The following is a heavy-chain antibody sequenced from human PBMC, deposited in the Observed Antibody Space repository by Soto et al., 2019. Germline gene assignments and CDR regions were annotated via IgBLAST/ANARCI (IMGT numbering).Heavy chain of an antibody. CDR1: GGTFSSFG. V-gene: IGHV1-69*13. CDR3: AREASGYDF. Sequence: SVKVSCKASGGTFSSFGISWVRQAPGQGLEWMGGIIPVFGRPNYAQRFRGRLTITADESTNTSYMELIDLTSEDTAVYYCAREASGYDFWGQRTQVTVSS. CDR2: IIPVFGRP. J-gene: IGHJ1*01. D-gene: IGHD5-12*01.